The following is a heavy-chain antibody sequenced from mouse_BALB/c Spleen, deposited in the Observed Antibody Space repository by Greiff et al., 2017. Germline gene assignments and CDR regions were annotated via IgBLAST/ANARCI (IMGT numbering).Heavy chain of an antibody. J-gene: IGHJ2*01. CDR1: GFNIKDYY. CDR2: IDPENGDA. Sequence: VQLKESGAELVRSGASVKFSCTASGFNIKDYYMHWVKQRPEQGLEWIGWIDPENGDAEYAPKFQGKATMTADTSSNTAYMPLNSLTSEDTAVYSSNDYVTRVVDGFDYWGQGTTLTVSS. D-gene: IGHD1-1*01. V-gene: IGHV14-4*02. CDR3: NDYVTRVVDGFDY.